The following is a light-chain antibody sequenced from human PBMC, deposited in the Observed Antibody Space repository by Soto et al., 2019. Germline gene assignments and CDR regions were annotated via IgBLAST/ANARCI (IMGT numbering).Light chain of an antibody. CDR2: DTT. J-gene: IGLJ3*02. Sequence: QAVVTQEPSLTVSPGGTVTLTCGSSNGTVTSGHYPYWFQQKPGQAPRTLIYDTTNKHSWTPARFSGSLLGGKAALTLSGAQPEDEAEYYCLLSYGGPRVFGGGTKLTVL. CDR3: LLSYGGPRV. CDR1: NGTVTSGHY. V-gene: IGLV7-46*01.